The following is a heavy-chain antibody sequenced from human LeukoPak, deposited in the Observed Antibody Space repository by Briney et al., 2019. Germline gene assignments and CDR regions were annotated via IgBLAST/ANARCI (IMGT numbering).Heavy chain of an antibody. CDR1: GYSISSGYY. D-gene: IGHD3-3*01. V-gene: IGHV4-38-2*01. CDR2: IYHSGST. CDR3: ARQMVGDDFWSGSENWFDR. Sequence: KPSETLSLTCAVSGYSISSGYYWGWIRQPPGKGLEWIGSIYHSGSTYHNPSLKSRFTISVDTSKNQFSLKLSSVTAADTAVYYCARQMVGDDFWSGSENWFDRWGQGTLVTVSS. J-gene: IGHJ5*02.